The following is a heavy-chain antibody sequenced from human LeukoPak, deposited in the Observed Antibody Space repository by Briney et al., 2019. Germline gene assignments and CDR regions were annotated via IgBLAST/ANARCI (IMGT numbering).Heavy chain of an antibody. CDR2: ISGSGGST. V-gene: IGHV3-23*01. D-gene: IGHD6-19*01. CDR1: GFTFSSYG. CDR3: AKRSGSTWGHFDY. Sequence: PGGSLRLSCAASGFTFSSYGMSWVRQAPGKGLEWVSTISGSGGSTYSADSVKGRFTISRDNSKNTLYLQMNSLRAEDTAVYYCAKRSGSTWGHFDYWGQGTLVTVSS. J-gene: IGHJ4*02.